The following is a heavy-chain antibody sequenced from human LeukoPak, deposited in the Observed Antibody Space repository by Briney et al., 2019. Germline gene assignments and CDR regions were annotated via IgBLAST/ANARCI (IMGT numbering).Heavy chain of an antibody. CDR2: MYTSGST. J-gene: IGHJ6*03. CDR3: ARDRPSSSWNYYYYMDV. V-gene: IGHV4-4*07. D-gene: IGHD6-13*01. Sequence: SETLSLTCTVFGGSISSYYWSWIRQPAGKGLEWIGRMYTSGSTNYNPSLKSRVTMSVDTSKNQFSLKLSSVTAADTAVYYCARDRPSSSWNYYYYMDVWGKGTTVTVSS. CDR1: GGSISSYY.